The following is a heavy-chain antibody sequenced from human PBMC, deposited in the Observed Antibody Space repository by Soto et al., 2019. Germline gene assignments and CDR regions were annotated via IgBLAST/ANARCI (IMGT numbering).Heavy chain of an antibody. Sequence: EVQLVESGGGLVQPGGSLRLSCAASGFTVSSNYMNWVRQAPGKGLEWVSIIYSGDSTNYADSVKGRFTISRDNSKNTLFLQMNSLRAEDTGVYYCACSRASKRGDYWGQGTLVTVSS. V-gene: IGHV3-66*01. CDR3: ACSRASKRGDY. CDR2: IYSGDST. CDR1: GFTVSSNY. J-gene: IGHJ4*02. D-gene: IGHD2-2*01.